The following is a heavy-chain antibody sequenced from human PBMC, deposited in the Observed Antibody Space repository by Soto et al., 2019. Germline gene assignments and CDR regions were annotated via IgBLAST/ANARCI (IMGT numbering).Heavy chain of an antibody. Sequence: SLRLSCAASGFTFDDYAMHWVRQAPGKGLEWVSGISWNSGSIGYADSVKGRFTISRDNAKNSLYLQMNSLRAEDTALYYCAKELNYYDSSGHYHIPFDSWGQGTLVTVSS. V-gene: IGHV3-9*01. D-gene: IGHD3-22*01. CDR1: GFTFDDYA. CDR2: ISWNSGSI. J-gene: IGHJ4*02. CDR3: AKELNYYDSSGHYHIPFDS.